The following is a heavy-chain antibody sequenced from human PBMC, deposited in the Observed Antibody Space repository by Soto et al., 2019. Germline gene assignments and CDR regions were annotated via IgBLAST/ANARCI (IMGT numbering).Heavy chain of an antibody. CDR2: IYYTGNT. V-gene: IGHV4-39*01. Sequence: SETLSLTCTVSGASISGYYWGWIRQPPGKGLEWIGSIYYTGNTFYSPSFRSRLTISVDTSKSQFSLKLRSVTAADTATYYCAIEVSSTDGMDVWGQGTTVTVSS. J-gene: IGHJ6*02. D-gene: IGHD2-15*01. CDR3: AIEVSSTDGMDV. CDR1: GASISGYY.